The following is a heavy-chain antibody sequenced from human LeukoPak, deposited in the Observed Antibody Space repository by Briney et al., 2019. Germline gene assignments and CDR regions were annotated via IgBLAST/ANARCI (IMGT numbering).Heavy chain of an antibody. D-gene: IGHD5-18*01. CDR3: ERSRGGYSYGLDY. Sequence: GGSLRLSCAASGVTFRSYAMHWVRQAPGKGLEYVSAISSNGGSTYYANSVKGRFTISRDNSKNTLYLQMGSLRAEDMSVYYCERSRGGYSYGLDYWGQGTLVTVSS. CDR1: GVTFRSYA. J-gene: IGHJ4*02. V-gene: IGHV3-64*01. CDR2: ISSNGGST.